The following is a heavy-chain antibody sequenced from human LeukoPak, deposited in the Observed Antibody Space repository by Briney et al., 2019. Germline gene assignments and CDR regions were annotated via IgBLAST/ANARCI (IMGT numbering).Heavy chain of an antibody. D-gene: IGHD4-17*01. J-gene: IGHJ4*02. V-gene: IGHV3-30-3*02. Sequence: GRSLRLSCAGFGFTFSGYSIHWVRQAPGKGLEWVGVISDDGRNKKYADSVKGRFTISRDNSKDTLYLQMNSLRDEDTAVYYCAKRPSDYGDYVTYFDYWGQGTPVTVSS. CDR1: GFTFSGYS. CDR2: ISDDGRNK. CDR3: AKRPSDYGDYVTYFDY.